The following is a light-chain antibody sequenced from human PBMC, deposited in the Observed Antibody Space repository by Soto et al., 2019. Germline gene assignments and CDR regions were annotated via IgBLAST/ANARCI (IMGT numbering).Light chain of an antibody. CDR2: GVT. V-gene: IGLV2-23*02. Sequence: SALTQPASVSGSPGQSITISCTGTSNDVGNGYDSVSWYQHHPGKAPKLIIFGVTERPSGVSNRFSGSKSGNTASLTISGLQAEDEGDYYCCSYAGSGNYWIFGGGTKLTVL. CDR1: SNDVGNGYDS. J-gene: IGLJ3*02. CDR3: CSYAGSGNYWI.